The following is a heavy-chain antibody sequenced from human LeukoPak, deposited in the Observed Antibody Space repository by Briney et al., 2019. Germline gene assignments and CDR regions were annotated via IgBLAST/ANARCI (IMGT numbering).Heavy chain of an antibody. J-gene: IGHJ3*02. Sequence: PGGSLRLSCAASGFTFISYWMHWVRQAPGKGLVWVSRINSDGSTTSYAASVKGRFTISRDDSKNTLYLQMNSLKTEDTAVYYCTTAHPDYYDSSGYYYPDAFDIWGQGTMVTVSS. D-gene: IGHD3-22*01. V-gene: IGHV3-74*01. CDR2: INSDGSTT. CDR3: TTAHPDYYDSSGYYYPDAFDI. CDR1: GFTFISYW.